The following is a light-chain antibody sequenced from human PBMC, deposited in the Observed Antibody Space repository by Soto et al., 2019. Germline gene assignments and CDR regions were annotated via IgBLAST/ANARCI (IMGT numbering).Light chain of an antibody. CDR2: DVS. CDR1: SSDVGGYNY. V-gene: IGLV2-11*01. Sequence: QSVLTQPRSVSGSAGQSVTISCTGTSSDVGGYNYVSWYQQHPGKAPKLMIYDVSKRPSGVPDRFSGSKSGNTASLTISGLQAEDEADYYCCSYAGSPYVFGTGTKLTVL. J-gene: IGLJ1*01. CDR3: CSYAGSPYV.